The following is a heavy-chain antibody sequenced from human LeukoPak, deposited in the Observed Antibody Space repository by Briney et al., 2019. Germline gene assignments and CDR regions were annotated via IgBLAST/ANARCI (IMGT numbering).Heavy chain of an antibody. CDR1: GYTVTSYY. Sequence: GASVKVSCKASGYTVTSYYMHWVRQAPGQGLEWMGILNPSGGSTSYAQKFQGRATLTRATSTSTVYMELSSLRSEDTAVYYCASVYNNGMDVWGQGTTVIVSS. V-gene: IGHV1-46*01. CDR2: LNPSGGST. J-gene: IGHJ6*02. CDR3: ASVYNNGMDV.